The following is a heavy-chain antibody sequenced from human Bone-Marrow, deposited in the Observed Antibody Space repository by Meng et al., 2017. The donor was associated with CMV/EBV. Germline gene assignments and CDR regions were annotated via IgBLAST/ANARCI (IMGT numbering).Heavy chain of an antibody. J-gene: IGHJ4*02. CDR1: GYSISSGYY. V-gene: IGHV4-38-2*02. CDR2: IYHSGST. D-gene: IGHD6-6*01. CDR3: ARVALAARPEGYYFDF. Sequence: SETLSLTCTVSGYSISSGYYWGWIRQPPGKGLEWIGSIYHSGSTYYNPSLKSRVTISVDTSKNQFSLKLSSVTAADTAVYYCARVALAARPEGYYFDFWGQGTLVTVSS.